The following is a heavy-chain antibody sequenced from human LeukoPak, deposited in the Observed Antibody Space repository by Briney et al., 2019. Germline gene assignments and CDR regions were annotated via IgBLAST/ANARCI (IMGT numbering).Heavy chain of an antibody. D-gene: IGHD5-24*01. CDR3: AREGHLDGYNYFYFDY. CDR1: GGTFSSYA. Sequence: SVKVSCKASGGTFSSYAISWVRQAPGQGLEWMGGIIPIFGTANYAQKFQGRVTITTDESTSTAYMELSSLGSEDTAVYYCAREGHLDGYNYFYFDYWGQGTLVTVSS. J-gene: IGHJ4*02. V-gene: IGHV1-69*05. CDR2: IIPIFGTA.